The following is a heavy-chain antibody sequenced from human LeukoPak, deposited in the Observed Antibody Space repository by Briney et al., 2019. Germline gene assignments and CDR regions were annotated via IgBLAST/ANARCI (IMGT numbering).Heavy chain of an antibody. Sequence: GASVKVSCKASGYTFTGYYMHWVRQAPGQGLEWMGWINPNSGGTNYAQKFQGRVTMTRDTSISTAYMELSRLRSDDTAVYYCARASHQTEYYYDSSGWTGGYWGQGTLVTVSS. D-gene: IGHD3-22*01. CDR1: GYTFTGYY. CDR2: INPNSGGT. CDR3: ARASHQTEYYYDSSGWTGGY. V-gene: IGHV1-2*02. J-gene: IGHJ4*02.